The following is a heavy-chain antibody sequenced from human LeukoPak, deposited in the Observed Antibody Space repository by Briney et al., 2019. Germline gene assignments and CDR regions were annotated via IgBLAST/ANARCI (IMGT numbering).Heavy chain of an antibody. J-gene: IGHJ4*02. D-gene: IGHD2-15*01. CDR3: ARDHIVVVVAATYRYFDY. V-gene: IGHV3-11*01. Sequence: PGGSLRLSCAASGFTFSDYYMSWIRQAPGKGLEWGSYISSSGSTIYYADSVKGRFTISRDNAKNSLYLQMNSLRAEDTAVYYCARDHIVVVVAATYRYFDYWGQGTLVTVSS. CDR2: ISSSGSTI. CDR1: GFTFSDYY.